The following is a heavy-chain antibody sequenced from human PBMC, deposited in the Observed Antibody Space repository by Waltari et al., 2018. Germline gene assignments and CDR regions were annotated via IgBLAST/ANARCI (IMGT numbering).Heavy chain of an antibody. V-gene: IGHV4-34*01. CDR1: GGSLSGYY. CDR3: ARRGCFVGNCYSGVDF. J-gene: IGHJ4*02. Sequence: QVQLQQWGAGLLKPSETLSPTSGVFGGSLSGYYWPWIRQPPGKGLEWIGQIYSSGTITNYNPSLKSRVTISIDRSKNQLSLSLTSVTAADTAVYYCARRGCFVGNCYSGVDFWGPGTVVTVSS. CDR2: IYSSGTIT. D-gene: IGHD2-21*02.